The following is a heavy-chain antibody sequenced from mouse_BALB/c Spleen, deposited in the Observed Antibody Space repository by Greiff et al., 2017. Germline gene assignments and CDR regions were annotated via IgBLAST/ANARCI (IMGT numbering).Heavy chain of an antibody. V-gene: IGHV14-3*02. CDR2: IDPANGNT. D-gene: IGHD2-3*01. CDR3: ARDGYYGGWYFDV. J-gene: IGHJ1*01. CDR1: GFNIKDTY. Sequence: VQLQQSGAELVKPGASVKLSCTASGFNIKDTYMHWVKQRPEQGLEWIGRIDPANGNTKYDPKFQGKATITADTSSNTAYLQLSSLTSEDTAVYYCARDGYYGGWYFDVWGAGTTVTVSS.